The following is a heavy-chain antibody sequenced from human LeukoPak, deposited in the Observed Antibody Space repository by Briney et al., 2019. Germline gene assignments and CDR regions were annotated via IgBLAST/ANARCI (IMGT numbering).Heavy chain of an antibody. CDR2: IYHSGST. CDR1: GGSISSGGYS. D-gene: IGHD5-18*01. V-gene: IGHV4-30-2*01. J-gene: IGHJ4*02. Sequence: SETLSLTCAVSGGSISSGGYSWSWIRQPPGKGLEWIGYIYHSGSTYYNPSLKSRVTISVDRSKNQFSLKLSSVTAADTAVYYCARAGDTATYYFDYWGQGTLVTVSS. CDR3: ARAGDTATYYFDY.